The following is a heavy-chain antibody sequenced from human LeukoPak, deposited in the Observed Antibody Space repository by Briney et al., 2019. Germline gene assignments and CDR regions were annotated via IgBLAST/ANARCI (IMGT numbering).Heavy chain of an antibody. CDR2: ISSSSYI. CDR1: GFTFSSYS. J-gene: IGHJ4*02. CDR3: ARDGMGSSWLDY. Sequence: GGSLRLSCAASGFTFSSYSMNWVRQAPGKGLEWVSSISSSSYIYYADSVKGRFTISRDNAKNSLYLQMNSLRAEDTAVYYCARDGMGSSWLDYWGQGTLVTVSS. D-gene: IGHD6-13*01. V-gene: IGHV3-21*01.